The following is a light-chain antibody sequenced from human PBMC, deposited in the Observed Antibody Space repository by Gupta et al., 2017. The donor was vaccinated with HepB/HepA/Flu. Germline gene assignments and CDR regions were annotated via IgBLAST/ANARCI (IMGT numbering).Light chain of an antibody. CDR3: GSYTTSSTVV. J-gene: IGLJ2*01. Sequence: QSALTQPAAVSGSPGQSITIPCPWTSSDIGAYNYVSWYQQHPGKAPKVMIYDVTNRPSGVSHRFSGSKSGYTASLTISGLQAEDEADYYCGSYTTSSTVVFGGGTKLTVL. V-gene: IGLV2-14*03. CDR1: SSDIGAYNY. CDR2: DVT.